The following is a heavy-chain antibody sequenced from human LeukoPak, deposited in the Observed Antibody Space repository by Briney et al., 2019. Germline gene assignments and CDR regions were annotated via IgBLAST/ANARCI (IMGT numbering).Heavy chain of an antibody. CDR2: INTNTENP. V-gene: IGHV7-4-1*02. J-gene: IGHJ3*02. Sequence: ASGNVSRTASGYTFTGYYMHWVRQAPGQGLEWMGWINTNTENPTYAQGFTGRFVVSLDTSVSTAYLQISSLKAEDTAVYYCARDHVKLGSGFHPFDAFDIWGEGTLVTDSS. CDR3: ARDHVKLGSGFHPFDAFDI. D-gene: IGHD3-22*01. CDR1: GYTFTGYY.